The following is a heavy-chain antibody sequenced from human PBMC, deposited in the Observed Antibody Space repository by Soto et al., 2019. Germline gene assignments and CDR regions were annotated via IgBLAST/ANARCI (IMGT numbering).Heavy chain of an antibody. CDR3: ARAGSWYGHSYYYYGMDV. CDR1: GFTFSSYW. D-gene: IGHD6-13*01. V-gene: IGHV3-7*01. Sequence: TGGSLRLSCAASGFTFSSYWMSWVRQAPGKGLEWVANIKQDGSEKDYVDSVKGRFTISRDNAKNSLYLQMNSLRAEDTAVYYCARAGSWYGHSYYYYGMDVWGQGTTVTVSS. CDR2: IKQDGSEK. J-gene: IGHJ6*02.